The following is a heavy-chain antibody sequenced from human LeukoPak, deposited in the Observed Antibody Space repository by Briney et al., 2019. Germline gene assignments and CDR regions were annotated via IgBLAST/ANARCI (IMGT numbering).Heavy chain of an antibody. CDR1: GYTFTDHY. CDR3: ASTTVTFSFDY. Sequence: ASVKVSCKASGYTFTDHYMHWVRQAPGQGLEWMGWISAYNGNTNYAQKLQGRVTMTTDTSTSTAYMELRSLRSDDTAVYYCASTTVTFSFDYWGQGTLVTVSS. CDR2: ISAYNGNT. V-gene: IGHV1-18*04. D-gene: IGHD4-17*01. J-gene: IGHJ4*02.